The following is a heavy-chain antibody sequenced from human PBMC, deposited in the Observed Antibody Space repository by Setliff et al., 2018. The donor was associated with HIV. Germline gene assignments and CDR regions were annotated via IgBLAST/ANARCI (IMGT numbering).Heavy chain of an antibody. CDR1: GGSFSGYY. Sequence: SETLSLTCSVYGGSFSGYYWSWIRQPPGKGLEWIGEINHSGSTNYNPSLKSRVTISVDTSKNQFSLKLSSVTAADTAVYYCARDDYGGNAPFDYWGQGTLVTVSS. CDR2: INHSGST. CDR3: ARDDYGGNAPFDY. V-gene: IGHV4-34*01. D-gene: IGHD4-17*01. J-gene: IGHJ4*02.